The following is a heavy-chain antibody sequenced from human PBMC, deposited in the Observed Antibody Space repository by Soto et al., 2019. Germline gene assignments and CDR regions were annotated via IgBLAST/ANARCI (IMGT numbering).Heavy chain of an antibody. J-gene: IGHJ4*02. V-gene: IGHV3-66*04. CDR3: ARQYKWNSRVSGDFDY. D-gene: IGHD1-7*01. CDR1: GFTVSSNY. Sequence: GGSLRLSCAASGFTVSSNYMNWVRQAPGKGLEWVSVIYSGGSTYYADSVKGRFTISRDNSKNTLYLQMNSLRAEDTAVYYCARQYKWNSRVSGDFDYWGQGTLVTVSS. CDR2: IYSGGST.